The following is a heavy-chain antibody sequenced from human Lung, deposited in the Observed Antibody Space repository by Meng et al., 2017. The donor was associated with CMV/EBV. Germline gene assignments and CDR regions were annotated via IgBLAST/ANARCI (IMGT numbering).Heavy chain of an antibody. J-gene: IGHJ4*02. Sequence: PLRESGPGLVKPAETLSLTCTVSGGSINSYYWSGHRPPPGQGLEWLGYFYYRGNSNYNPSLKSRVTISVDTSKNLFSLNLTSVTAADAALYYCARGSYLAVEGWGLGTLVTVSS. CDR3: ARGSYLAVEG. CDR2: FYYRGNS. V-gene: IGHV4-59*01. D-gene: IGHD2-21*01. CDR1: GGSINSYY.